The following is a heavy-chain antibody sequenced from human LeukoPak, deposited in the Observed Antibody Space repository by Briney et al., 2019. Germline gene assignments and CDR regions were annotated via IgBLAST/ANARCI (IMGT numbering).Heavy chain of an antibody. J-gene: IGHJ4*02. CDR1: GFTFSSYS. CDR3: ARNFEGDSSALY. V-gene: IGHV4-34*01. D-gene: IGHD3-22*01. Sequence: GSLRLSCAASGFTFSSYSMNWIRQPPGKGLEWIGEINHSGSTNYSPSLKSRVTISVDTSKNQFSLKLSSVTAADTAVYYCARNFEGDSSALYWGQGTLVTVSS. CDR2: INHSGST.